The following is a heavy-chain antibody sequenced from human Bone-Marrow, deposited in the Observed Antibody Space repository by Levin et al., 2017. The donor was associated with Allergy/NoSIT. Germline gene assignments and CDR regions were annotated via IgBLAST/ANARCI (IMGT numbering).Heavy chain of an antibody. CDR1: GGSISSSSYY. Sequence: PSETLSLTCTVSGGSISSSSYYWGWIRQPPGKGLEWIGSIYYSGSTYYNPSLKSRVTISVDTSKNQFSLKLSSVTAADTAVYYCARHTGVTTSRYYYYYYMDVWGKGTTVTVSS. V-gene: IGHV4-39*01. CDR2: IYYSGST. CDR3: ARHTGVTTSRYYYYYYMDV. D-gene: IGHD4-17*01. J-gene: IGHJ6*03.